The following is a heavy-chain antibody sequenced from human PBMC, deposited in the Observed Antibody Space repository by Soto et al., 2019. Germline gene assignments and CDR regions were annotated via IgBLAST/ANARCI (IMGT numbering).Heavy chain of an antibody. CDR2: ITKDGSEK. J-gene: IGHJ4*02. CDR1: GFTFSNYW. Sequence: GGSLRLSCAASGFTFSNYWMTWVRQAPGKGLEWVANITKDGSEKSYVDSVKGRFTISRDNAKNSLYLEMNSLRVEDTAVYYCARDWGGLGYWGRGTLVTVYS. V-gene: IGHV3-7*03. D-gene: IGHD3-10*01. CDR3: ARDWGGLGY.